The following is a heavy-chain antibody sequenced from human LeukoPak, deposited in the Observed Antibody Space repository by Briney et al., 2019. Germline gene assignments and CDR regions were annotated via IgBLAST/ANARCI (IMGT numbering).Heavy chain of an antibody. CDR2: TSSDGKTT. CDR1: GFTFTDYS. J-gene: IGHJ4*02. V-gene: IGHV3-48*01. D-gene: IGHD6-19*01. CDR3: AKDIRPYSSGHDY. Sequence: GGSLRLSCAASGFTFTDYSMNWVRQAPGWGLECITYTSSDGKTTWYADSVKGRFTVSRDNAKNSLYLQMNSLRAEDTALYYCAKDIRPYSSGHDYWGQGTLVTVSS.